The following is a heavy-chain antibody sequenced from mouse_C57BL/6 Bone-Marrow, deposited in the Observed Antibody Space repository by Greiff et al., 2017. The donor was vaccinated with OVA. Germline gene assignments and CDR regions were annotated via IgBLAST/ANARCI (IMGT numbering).Heavy chain of an antibody. CDR3: VRDGYYGSSYVWYFDV. Sequence: GGGLVQPKGSLKLSCAASGFTFNTYAMHWVRQAPGKGLEWVARIRSKSSNYATYYADSVKDRFTISRDDSQSMLYLQMNNLKTEDTAMYYCVRDGYYGSSYVWYFDVWGTGTTVTVSS. CDR2: IRSKSSNYAT. CDR1: GFTFNTYA. J-gene: IGHJ1*03. V-gene: IGHV10-3*01. D-gene: IGHD1-1*01.